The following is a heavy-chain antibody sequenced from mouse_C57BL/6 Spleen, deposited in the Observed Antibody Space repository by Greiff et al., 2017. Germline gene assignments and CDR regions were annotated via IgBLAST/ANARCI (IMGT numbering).Heavy chain of an antibody. CDR2: IDPSDSET. CDR3: AREGRVVASGDYAMDY. D-gene: IGHD1-1*01. J-gene: IGHJ4*01. CDR1: GYTFTSYW. Sequence: QVQLKQPGAELVRPGSSVKLSCKASGYTFTSYWMHWVKQRPIQGLEWIGNIDPSDSETHYNQKFKDKATLTVDKSSSTAYMQLSSLTSEDSAVYYCAREGRVVASGDYAMDYWGQGTSVTVSS. V-gene: IGHV1-52*01.